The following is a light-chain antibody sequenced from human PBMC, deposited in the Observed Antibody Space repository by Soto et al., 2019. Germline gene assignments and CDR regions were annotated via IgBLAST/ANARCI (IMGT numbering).Light chain of an antibody. J-gene: IGKJ5*01. CDR2: AAS. V-gene: IGKV1-9*01. CDR3: QHLDSYST. Sequence: DIQLTQSPSFLSASVGDRGTITCRASQGISSYLAWYQQKPGKAPKLLIYAASTLQSGVPSRFSGSGSGTEFTLTISSLQPEDFATDYCQHLDSYSTFGQGTLLEIK. CDR1: QGISSY.